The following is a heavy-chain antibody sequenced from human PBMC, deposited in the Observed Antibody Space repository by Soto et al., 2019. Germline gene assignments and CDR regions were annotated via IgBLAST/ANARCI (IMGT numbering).Heavy chain of an antibody. CDR1: GFTFSSYA. CDR2: ISGSGGST. Sequence: EVQLLESGGGLVQPGGSLRLSCAASGFTFSSYAMSWVRQAPGKGLEWVSAISGSGGSTYYADSVKGRFTISRDNSKNTLYLQMNSLRAEDTAVYYCAKDPSNYYDSSGYYPSGDYYGMDVWGQGTTVTVSS. J-gene: IGHJ6*02. CDR3: AKDPSNYYDSSGYYPSGDYYGMDV. D-gene: IGHD3-22*01. V-gene: IGHV3-23*01.